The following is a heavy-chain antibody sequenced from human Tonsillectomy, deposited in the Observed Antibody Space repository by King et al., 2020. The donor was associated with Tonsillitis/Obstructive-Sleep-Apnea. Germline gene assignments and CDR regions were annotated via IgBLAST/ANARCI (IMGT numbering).Heavy chain of an antibody. V-gene: IGHV4-59*01. D-gene: IGHD5-24*01. CDR1: GGSISNYY. J-gene: IGHJ6*03. CDR2: IYYSGST. Sequence: QLQESGPGLVKPSETLSLTCSVSGGSISNYYWSWIRQPPGKGLEWIGFIYYSGSTNYNPSLENRVTISVDTSKNQFALKLSSVTAADTAVYYCATDGWLQPVTGRWGYMHVWGKGTTVTVSS. CDR3: ATDGWLQPVTGRWGYMHV.